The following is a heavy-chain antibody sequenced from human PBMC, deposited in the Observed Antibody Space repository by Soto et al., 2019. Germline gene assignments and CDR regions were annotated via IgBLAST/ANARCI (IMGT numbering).Heavy chain of an antibody. V-gene: IGHV4-39*01. Sequence: SETLSLTCTVSGGSISSSSYYWGWIRQPPGKGLEWIGSIYYSGSTYYNPSLKSRVTISVDTSKNQFSLKLSSVTAADTAVYYCARQPDGDYGPPLKPNFDYWGQGTLVTVSS. CDR1: GGSISSSSYY. CDR2: IYYSGST. J-gene: IGHJ4*02. CDR3: ARQPDGDYGPPLKPNFDY. D-gene: IGHD4-17*01.